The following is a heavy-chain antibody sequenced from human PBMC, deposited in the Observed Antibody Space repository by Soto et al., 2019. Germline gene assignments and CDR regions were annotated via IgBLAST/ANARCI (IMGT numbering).Heavy chain of an antibody. CDR1: GAAISNYY. D-gene: IGHD5-12*01. CDR2: IYYIGTT. V-gene: IGHV4-59*01. Sequence: DTLSLTFKVSGAAISNYYWGWIRRRPGKGLEGRGDIYYIGTTNYNPSLKNPTTISLHTSNSEFSLKRSSVTTADTAAYYSARDGPGSSGSSYDSWGQGTLVTVSS. J-gene: IGHJ4*02. CDR3: ARDGPGSSGSSYDS.